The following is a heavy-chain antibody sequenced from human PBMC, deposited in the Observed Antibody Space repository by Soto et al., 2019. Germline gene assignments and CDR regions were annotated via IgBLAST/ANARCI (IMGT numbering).Heavy chain of an antibody. CDR3: ARDGVVVPAATDYGMDV. V-gene: IGHV1-69*13. CDR2: IIPIFGTA. CDR1: GGTFSSYA. Sequence: WASVKVSCKASGGTFSSYAISWVRQAPGRGLEWMGGIIPIFGTANYAQKFQGRVTITADESTSTAYMELSSLRSEDTAVYYCARDGVVVPAATDYGMDVWGQGTTVTVSS. J-gene: IGHJ6*02. D-gene: IGHD2-2*01.